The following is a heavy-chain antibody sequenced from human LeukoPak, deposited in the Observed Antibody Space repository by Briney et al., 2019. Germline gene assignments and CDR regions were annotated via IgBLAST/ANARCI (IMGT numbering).Heavy chain of an antibody. Sequence: SKTLSLTCTVSGGSISSSSYYWGWIRQPPGKGLEWIGSIYYSGSTYYNPSLKSRVTISVDTSKNQFSLKLSSVTAADTAVHYCARHYSEYSGTSYYYYYMDVWGKGTTVTVSS. J-gene: IGHJ6*03. CDR1: GGSISSSSYY. CDR2: IYYSGST. D-gene: IGHD2/OR15-2a*01. CDR3: ARHYSEYSGTSYYYYYMDV. V-gene: IGHV4-39*01.